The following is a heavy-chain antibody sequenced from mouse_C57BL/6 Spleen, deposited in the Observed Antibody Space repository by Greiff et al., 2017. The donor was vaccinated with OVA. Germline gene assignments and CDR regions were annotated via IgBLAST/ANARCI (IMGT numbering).Heavy chain of an antibody. Sequence: EVKLVDSGGGLVQPGGSLSLSCAASGFTFTDYYMSWVRQPPGKALEWLGFIRNKANGYTTEYSASVKGRFTISRDNSQSILYLQMNALRAEDSATYYCARSVYDGYYAWFAYWGQGTLVTVSA. D-gene: IGHD2-3*01. V-gene: IGHV7-3*01. J-gene: IGHJ3*01. CDR3: ARSVYDGYYAWFAY. CDR1: GFTFTDYY. CDR2: IRNKANGYTT.